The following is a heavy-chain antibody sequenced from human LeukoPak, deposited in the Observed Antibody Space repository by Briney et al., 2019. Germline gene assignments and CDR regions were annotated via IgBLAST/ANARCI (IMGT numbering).Heavy chain of an antibody. J-gene: IGHJ5*02. D-gene: IGHD2-15*01. CDR3: ATENLGYCCGGSCYSPRGWFDP. Sequence: ASVKVTCKVSGYTFTQLSMHWVRQAPGKGLEWMGGFDPEDGETIYAQKFQGRVTMTEDTSTDTAYMELSSLRSEDTAVYYCATENLGYCCGGSCYSPRGWFDPWGQGTLVTVSS. V-gene: IGHV1-24*01. CDR1: GYTFTQLS. CDR2: FDPEDGET.